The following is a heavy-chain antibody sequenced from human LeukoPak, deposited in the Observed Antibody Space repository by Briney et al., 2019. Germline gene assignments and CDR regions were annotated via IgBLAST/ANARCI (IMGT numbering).Heavy chain of an antibody. V-gene: IGHV3-9*01. CDR1: GFTFDDYA. Sequence: GGSLRLSCAASGFTFDDYAMHWVRQAPGKGLEWVSGISWNSGSIGYADSVKGRFTISRNNAKNSQYLQMNSLRAEDTALYYCAKGIVGATTGAFDIWGQGTMVTVSS. D-gene: IGHD1-26*01. CDR3: AKGIVGATTGAFDI. CDR2: ISWNSGSI. J-gene: IGHJ3*02.